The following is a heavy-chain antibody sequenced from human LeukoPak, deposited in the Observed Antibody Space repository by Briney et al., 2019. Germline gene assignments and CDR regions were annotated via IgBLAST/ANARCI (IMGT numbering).Heavy chain of an antibody. CDR2: ISSSSSYI. CDR1: GFTFSSYS. V-gene: IGHV3-21*01. CDR3: ATPPRYGGNSEEYY. Sequence: PGGSLRLSCAASGFTFSSYSMNWVRQAPGRGLEWVSSISSSSSYIYYADSVKGRFTISRDNAKNSLYLQMNSLRAEDTAVYYCATPPRYGGNSEEYYWGQGTLVTVSS. D-gene: IGHD4-23*01. J-gene: IGHJ4*02.